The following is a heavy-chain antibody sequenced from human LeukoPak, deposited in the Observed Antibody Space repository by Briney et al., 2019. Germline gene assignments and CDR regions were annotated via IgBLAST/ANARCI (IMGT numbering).Heavy chain of an antibody. CDR1: GFTFSSYW. D-gene: IGHD3-3*01. CDR2: ISGSGGST. Sequence: PGGSLRLSCAASGFTFSSYWMSWVRQAPGKGLEWVSAISGSGGSTYYADSVKGRFTISRDNSKNTLYLQMTSLRAEDTAVYYCAKVMGVFGVPKGAYYFDYWGQGTPVTVSS. J-gene: IGHJ4*02. CDR3: AKVMGVFGVPKGAYYFDY. V-gene: IGHV3-23*01.